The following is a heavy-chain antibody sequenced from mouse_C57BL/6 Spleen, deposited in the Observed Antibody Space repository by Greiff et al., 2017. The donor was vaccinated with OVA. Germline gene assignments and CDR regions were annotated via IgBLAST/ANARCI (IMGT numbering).Heavy chain of an antibody. D-gene: IGHD3-2*02. Sequence: EVQLQQSGPELVKPGASVKISCKASGYTFTDYYMNWVKQSHGKSLEWIGDINPNNGGTSYTQKFKGKATLTVDKSSSTAYMELRSLTSEDSAVYYCARDSSGFDYWGQGTTLTVSS. J-gene: IGHJ2*01. CDR1: GYTFTDYY. V-gene: IGHV1-26*01. CDR3: ARDSSGFDY. CDR2: INPNNGGT.